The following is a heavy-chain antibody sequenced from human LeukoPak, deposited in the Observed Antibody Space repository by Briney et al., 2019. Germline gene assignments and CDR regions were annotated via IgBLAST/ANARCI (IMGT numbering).Heavy chain of an antibody. CDR1: GFTFSHYW. D-gene: IGHD3-9*01. V-gene: IGHV3-7*01. CDR2: INQDESAK. J-gene: IGHJ4*02. Sequence: GGSLRLSCGGSGFTFSHYWMQWVRQTPGKGLEWVANINQDESAKYYVDSVKGRFTISRDNAKNSLYLQMNSLRVEDTAVYYCARDGDIAGYSDWGQGTLVTVSS. CDR3: ARDGDIAGYSD.